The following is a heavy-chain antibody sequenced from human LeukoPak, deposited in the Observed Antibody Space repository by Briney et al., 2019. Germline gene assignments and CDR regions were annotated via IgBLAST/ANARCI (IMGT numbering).Heavy chain of an antibody. CDR1: GFTVSSNY. J-gene: IGHJ4*02. D-gene: IGHD4-17*01. CDR3: ACGPGTVFDY. V-gene: IGHV3-66*01. Sequence: RDSLRLSCAASGFTVSSNYMSWVRQAPGKGLEWFSGIDSGGSTYYAESVPGRFTISRDNSKNTLYLQMNSLRAEDTAVYYCACGPGTVFDYWGQGTLVTVYS. CDR2: IDSGGST.